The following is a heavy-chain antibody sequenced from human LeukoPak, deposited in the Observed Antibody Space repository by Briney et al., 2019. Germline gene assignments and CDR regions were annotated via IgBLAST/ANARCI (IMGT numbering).Heavy chain of an antibody. D-gene: IGHD1-1*01. CDR1: GFTFSSYG. Sequence: GGSLRLSCAASGFTFSSYGMHWVRQAPGKGLEWVAVIWYDGSNKYYADSVKGPFTISRDNSKNTLYLQMNSLRAEDTAVYYCARQLERRGWFDPWGQGTLVTVSS. J-gene: IGHJ5*02. CDR3: ARQLERRGWFDP. CDR2: IWYDGSNK. V-gene: IGHV3-33*01.